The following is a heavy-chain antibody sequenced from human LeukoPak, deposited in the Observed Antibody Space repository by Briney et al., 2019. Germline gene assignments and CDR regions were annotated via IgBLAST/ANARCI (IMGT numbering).Heavy chain of an antibody. J-gene: IGHJ4*02. Sequence: PGGSLRLSCAASGFTFSNYAMSWVRQAPGKGLEWVSDINGSGGTTYYADSVKGRFTISRDNSKNTLYLQMNSLRAEDTAVYYCAKDSAKKYDDYWGQGTLVTVSS. CDR3: AKDSAKKYDDY. CDR1: GFTFSNYA. D-gene: IGHD2/OR15-2a*01. CDR2: INGSGGTT. V-gene: IGHV3-23*01.